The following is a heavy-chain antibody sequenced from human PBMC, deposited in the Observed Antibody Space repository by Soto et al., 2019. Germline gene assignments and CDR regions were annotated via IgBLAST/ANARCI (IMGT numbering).Heavy chain of an antibody. J-gene: IGHJ5*02. V-gene: IGHV3-21*01. CDR3: ARDALRISAKTIGVGNWFDP. CDR2: ISSSSSYI. Sequence: GGSLRLSCAASGFTFSSYSMNWVRQAPGKGLEWVSSISSSSSYIYYADSVKGRFTISRDNAKNSLYLQMNSLRAEDTAVYYCARDALRISAKTIGVGNWFDPWGQGTLVTVSS. CDR1: GFTFSSYS. D-gene: IGHD1-26*01.